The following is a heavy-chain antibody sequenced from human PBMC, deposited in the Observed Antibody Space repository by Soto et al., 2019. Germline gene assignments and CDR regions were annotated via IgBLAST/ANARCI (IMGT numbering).Heavy chain of an antibody. J-gene: IGHJ4*02. D-gene: IGHD4-17*01. CDR1: GFTVSSNY. V-gene: IGHV3-66*01. Sequence: GGSLRLSCAASGFTVSSNYMSWVRQAPGKGLEWVSVIYSGGSTYYADSVKGRFTTSRDNSKNTLYLQMNSLRAEDTAVYYCASAYDYGLYYFDYWGQGTLVTVSS. CDR3: ASAYDYGLYYFDY. CDR2: IYSGGST.